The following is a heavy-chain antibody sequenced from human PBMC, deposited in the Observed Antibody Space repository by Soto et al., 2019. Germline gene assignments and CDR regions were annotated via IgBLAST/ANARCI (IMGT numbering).Heavy chain of an antibody. J-gene: IGHJ3*02. CDR1: GGSISSYY. D-gene: IGHD3-10*01. V-gene: IGHV4-59*01. CDR2: IYYSGST. Sequence: QVQLQESGPGLVKPSETLSLTCTVSGGSISSYYWSWIRQPPGKGLEWIGYIYYSGSTNYNPSLKRRFTISVHTSKNQFSLKLSSVTAADTAVYYCARDHGVYYGSGRGGAFDIWGQGTMVTVSS. CDR3: ARDHGVYYGSGRGGAFDI.